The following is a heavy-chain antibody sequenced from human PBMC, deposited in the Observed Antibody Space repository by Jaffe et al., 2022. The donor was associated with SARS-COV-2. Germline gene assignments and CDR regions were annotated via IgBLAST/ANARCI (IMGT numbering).Heavy chain of an antibody. V-gene: IGHV3-30*18. CDR2: ISYDGSNK. J-gene: IGHJ6*02. Sequence: QVQLVESGGGVVQPGRSLRLSCAASGFTFSSYGMHWVRQAPGKGLEWVAVISYDGSNKYYADSVKGRFTISRDNSKNTLYLQMNSLRAEDTAVYYCAKDFMDHERYSGSYQYYYYGMDVWGQGTTVTVSS. CDR3: AKDFMDHERYSGSYQYYYYGMDV. CDR1: GFTFSSYG. D-gene: IGHD1-26*01.